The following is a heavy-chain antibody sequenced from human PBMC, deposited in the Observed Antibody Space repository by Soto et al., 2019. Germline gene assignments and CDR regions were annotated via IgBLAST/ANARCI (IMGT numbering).Heavy chain of an antibody. J-gene: IGHJ4*02. D-gene: IGHD3-10*01. V-gene: IGHV1-69*01. Sequence: QVQLVQSGAEVKKPGSSVKVSCKASGGTFSSYAISWVRQAPGQGPEWMGGIIPIFGTANYAQKFQGRVTITADESTSTAYMELSSLRSEDTAVYYCARADTMVRGVIIMPFDYCGQGTLVTVSS. CDR2: IIPIFGTA. CDR3: ARADTMVRGVIIMPFDY. CDR1: GGTFSSYA.